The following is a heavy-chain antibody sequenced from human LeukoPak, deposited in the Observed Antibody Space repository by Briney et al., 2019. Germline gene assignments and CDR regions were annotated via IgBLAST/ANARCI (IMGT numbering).Heavy chain of an antibody. J-gene: IGHJ4*02. CDR1: EFTFSSYS. CDR2: ISSTSDTI. V-gene: IGHV3-48*04. D-gene: IGHD2-15*01. CDR3: ARAPGSCRGGRCSPGY. Sequence: GGSLRLSCAASEFTFSSYSMNWVRQAPGKGLEWISYISSTSDTIFHADSVRGRFTISRDNAKNSLYLQMNSLRAEDTAMYYCARAPGSCRGGRCSPGYWGQGTLVTVSS.